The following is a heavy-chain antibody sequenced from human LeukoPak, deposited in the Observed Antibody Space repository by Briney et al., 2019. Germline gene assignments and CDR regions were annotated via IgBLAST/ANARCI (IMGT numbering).Heavy chain of an antibody. CDR3: ARGPTYYYDSSGYP. V-gene: IGHV4-34*01. CDR2: INHSGCT. D-gene: IGHD3-22*01. CDR1: GGSFSGYY. Sequence: SETLSLTCAVYGGSFSGYYWSWIRQPPGKGREWIGEINHSGCTNYNPSLKSRVTISVDTSKNQFSLKLSSVTAADTAVYCCARGPTYYYDSSGYPWGQGTLVTVSS. J-gene: IGHJ5*02.